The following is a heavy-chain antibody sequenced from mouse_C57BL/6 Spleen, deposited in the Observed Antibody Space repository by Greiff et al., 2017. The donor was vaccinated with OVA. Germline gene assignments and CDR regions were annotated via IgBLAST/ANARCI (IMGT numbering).Heavy chain of an antibody. CDR1: GYSITSGYY. Sequence: ESGPGLVKPSQSLSLTCSVTGYSITSGYYWNWIRQFPGNKLEWMGYISYDGSNNYNPSLKNRISITRDTSKNQFFLKLNSVTTEDTATYYCAREGGLRPAMDYWGQGTSVTVSS. V-gene: IGHV3-6*01. D-gene: IGHD2-2*01. CDR2: ISYDGSN. J-gene: IGHJ4*01. CDR3: AREGGLRPAMDY.